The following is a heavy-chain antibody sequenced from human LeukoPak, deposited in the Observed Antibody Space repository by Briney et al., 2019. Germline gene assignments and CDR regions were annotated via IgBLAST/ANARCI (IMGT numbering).Heavy chain of an antibody. CDR1: GFTFSSYN. D-gene: IGHD1-26*01. V-gene: IGHV3-21*01. J-gene: IGHJ5*02. CDR2: ISSTSDYT. CDR3: AREFIVGATLTWFDP. Sequence: GGSLRLSCAASGFTFSSYNMNWVRQAPGKGLEWVSSISSTSDYTYYADSVKGRFTISRDNAKNSLYLQMNSLRAEDTAVYYCAREFIVGATLTWFDPWGQGTLDTVSS.